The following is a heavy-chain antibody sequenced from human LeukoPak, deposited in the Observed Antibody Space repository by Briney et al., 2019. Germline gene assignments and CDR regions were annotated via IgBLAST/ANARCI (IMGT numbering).Heavy chain of an antibody. CDR2: ISYDGSNK. D-gene: IGHD2-15*01. V-gene: IGHV3-30*18. J-gene: IGHJ4*02. CDR3: AKSGYCSGGSCSPFDY. CDR1: GFTFSSYG. Sequence: GRSLRLSCVASGFTFSSYGMHWVRQAPGKGLEWVAVISYDGSNKYYADSVKGRFTISRDNSKNTLYLQMNSLRAEDTAAYYCAKSGYCSGGSCSPFDYWGQGTLVTVSS.